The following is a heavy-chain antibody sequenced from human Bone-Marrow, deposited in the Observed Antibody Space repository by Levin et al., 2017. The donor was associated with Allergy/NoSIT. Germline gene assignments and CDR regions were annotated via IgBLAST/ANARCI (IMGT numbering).Heavy chain of an antibody. CDR3: ATIDSSGYYSDAFDI. Sequence: GESLKISCAASGFTFSSYWMHWVRQAPGKGLVWVSRINSDGSSTSYADSVKGRFTISRDNAKNTLYLQMNSLRAEDTAVYYCATIDSSGYYSDAFDIWGQGTMVTVSS. V-gene: IGHV3-74*01. CDR1: GFTFSSYW. D-gene: IGHD3-22*01. J-gene: IGHJ3*02. CDR2: INSDGSST.